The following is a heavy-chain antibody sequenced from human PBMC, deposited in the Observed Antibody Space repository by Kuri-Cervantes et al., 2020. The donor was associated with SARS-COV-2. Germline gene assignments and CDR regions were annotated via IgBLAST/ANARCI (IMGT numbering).Heavy chain of an antibody. CDR1: GGSISSSSYY. J-gene: IGHJ3*02. D-gene: IGHD6-13*01. CDR3: ARDLRPKAAAGTRNAFDI. Sequence: GSLRLSCTVSGGSISSSSYYWAWIRQPPGKGLEWIGSIYYSGSTYYNPSLKSRVTISVDTSKNQFSLKLSSVTAADTAVYYCARDLRPKAAAGTRNAFDIWGQGTMVTVSS. CDR2: IYYSGST. V-gene: IGHV4-39*02.